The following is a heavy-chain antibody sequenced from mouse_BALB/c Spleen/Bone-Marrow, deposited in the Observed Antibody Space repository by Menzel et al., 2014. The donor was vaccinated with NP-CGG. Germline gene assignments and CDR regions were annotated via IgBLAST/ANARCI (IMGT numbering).Heavy chain of an antibody. CDR2: ISSGGST. CDR1: GFTFSSYA. V-gene: IGHV5-6-5*01. CDR3: AREEYGQKVYAMDY. Sequence: EVQRVESGGGLVKPGGSLKLSCAASGFTFSSYAMSWVRQTPEKRLEWVASISSGGSTYYPDSVKGRFTISRDNARNILYLQMSSLRSGDTAMYYCAREEYGQKVYAMDYWGQGTSVTVSS. J-gene: IGHJ4*01. D-gene: IGHD2-10*02.